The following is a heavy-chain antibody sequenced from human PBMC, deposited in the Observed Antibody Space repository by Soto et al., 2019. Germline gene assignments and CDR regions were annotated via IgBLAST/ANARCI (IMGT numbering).Heavy chain of an antibody. J-gene: IGHJ5*02. CDR3: ARQINYFCKS. V-gene: IGHV5-51*01. CDR2: IPPGGSDL. Sequence: PGESLKISCKGAGYNFGSDWIGWVRQMPGKGLEWMGIIPPGGSDLRYSPSFQGQATTSADKSINTAYLQWSSLKASDAAMYYCARQINYFCKSWGQGTQVTVSS. CDR1: GYNFGSDW. D-gene: IGHD4-4*01.